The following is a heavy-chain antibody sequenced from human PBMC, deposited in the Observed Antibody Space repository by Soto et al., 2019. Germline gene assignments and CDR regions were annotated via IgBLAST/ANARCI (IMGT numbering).Heavy chain of an antibody. Sequence: EASVKVSCKASGYTFTSYAMHWVRQAPGQRLEWMGWINAGNGNTKYSQKFQGRVTITRDTSASTAYMELSSLRSEDTAVYYCARDRHYSSGCYNWFDPWGQGTLVTVSS. CDR1: GYTFTSYA. V-gene: IGHV1-3*01. CDR2: INAGNGNT. D-gene: IGHD6-19*01. J-gene: IGHJ5*02. CDR3: ARDRHYSSGCYNWFDP.